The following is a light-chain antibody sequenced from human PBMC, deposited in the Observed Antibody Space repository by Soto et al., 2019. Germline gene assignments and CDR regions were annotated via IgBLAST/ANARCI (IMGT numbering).Light chain of an antibody. CDR1: QSVSSSY. V-gene: IGKV3-20*01. CDR2: AAS. CDR3: QQYGSSPPII. Sequence: EIELTQSPGTLSLSPGERATLSCRASQSVSSSYLAWYQQKTGQAPRLLIYAASSRATGMPDRFSGSGSGTDFALTISRLEPEDFAVYYCQQYGSSPPIIFGQGTRLEIK. J-gene: IGKJ5*01.